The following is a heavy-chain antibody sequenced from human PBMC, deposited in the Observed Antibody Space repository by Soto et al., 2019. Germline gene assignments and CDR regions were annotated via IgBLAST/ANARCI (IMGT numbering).Heavy chain of an antibody. CDR2: IYHSGST. J-gene: IGHJ4*02. CDR3: ARVGPVDYGDYSYFDY. CDR1: GGSISSSNW. Sequence: QVQLQESGPGLVKPSGTLSLTCAVSGGSISSSNWWSWVRQPPGKGLGWIGEIYHSGSTNYNPFLKSRVTISVYKSKYQFSLKLSSVTAADTAVYYCARVGPVDYGDYSYFDYWGQGTLVTVSS. D-gene: IGHD4-17*01. V-gene: IGHV4-4*02.